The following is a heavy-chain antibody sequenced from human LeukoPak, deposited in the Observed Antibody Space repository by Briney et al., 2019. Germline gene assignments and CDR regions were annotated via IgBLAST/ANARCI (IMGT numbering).Heavy chain of an antibody. CDR3: AKDTDEYSSSWYGMDV. V-gene: IGHV3-9*01. J-gene: IGHJ6*02. Sequence: GGSLRLSCAASGFTFSSHLMHWVRQAPGKGLEWVSGISWNSGSIGYADSVKGRFTISRDNAKNSLYLQMNSLRAEDTALYYCAKDTDEYSSSWYGMDVWGQGTTVTVSS. CDR1: GFTFSSHL. CDR2: ISWNSGSI. D-gene: IGHD6-13*01.